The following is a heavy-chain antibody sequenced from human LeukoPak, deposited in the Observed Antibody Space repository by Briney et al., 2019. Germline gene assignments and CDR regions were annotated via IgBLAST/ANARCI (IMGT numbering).Heavy chain of an antibody. CDR2: IYTSGST. J-gene: IGHJ4*02. D-gene: IGHD2-15*01. CDR3: ARHEVAVFDY. CDR1: GGSISSGSYY. Sequence: SETLSLTCTVSGGSISSGSYYWSWIRQPAGKGLEWIGRIYTSGSTNYNPSLKSRVTISVDTSKNQLSLKLSSVTAADTAVYYCARHEVAVFDYWGQGTLVTVSS. V-gene: IGHV4-61*02.